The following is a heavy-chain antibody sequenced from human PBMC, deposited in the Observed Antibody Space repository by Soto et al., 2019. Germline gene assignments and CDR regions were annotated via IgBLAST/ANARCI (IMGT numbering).Heavy chain of an antibody. V-gene: IGHV3-23*01. Sequence: EVQLLESGGGLVQPGGSLRLACAASGFTFNNYAMNWVRQAPGRGLEWVSIISPNGDSTYYADSVKGRFTISIDNSQNTVFLQMNSLRAEDTAIYFFAKVRRTDYLRYAPHLWGQGTLVTVSS. CDR1: GFTFNNYA. D-gene: IGHD2-8*01. J-gene: IGHJ3*01. CDR2: ISPNGDST. CDR3: AKVRRTDYLRYAPHL.